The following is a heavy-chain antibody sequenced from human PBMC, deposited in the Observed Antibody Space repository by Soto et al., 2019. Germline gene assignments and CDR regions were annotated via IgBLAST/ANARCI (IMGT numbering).Heavy chain of an antibody. CDR3: AREYLDYGPDV. V-gene: IGHV3-30-3*01. CDR1: GFSFGRCA. J-gene: IGHJ6*02. CDR2: IPYDGGNR. Sequence: GGSLRLSCAASGFSFGRCAMRCVRQDPGKGLEWVASIPYDGGNRKYADSVKGRFTISRDNAKDMLYLHMSSLGPDDTSVYYCAREYLDYGPDVWGQGTSVTASS.